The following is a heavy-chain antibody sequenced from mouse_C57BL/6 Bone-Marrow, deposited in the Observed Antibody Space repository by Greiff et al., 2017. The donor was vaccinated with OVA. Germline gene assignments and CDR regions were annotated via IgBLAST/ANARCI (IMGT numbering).Heavy chain of an antibody. V-gene: IGHV5-15*01. CDR1: GFTFSDYG. D-gene: IGHD1-1*01. CDR3: ARQDYGSSYVFAY. Sequence: DVMLVESGGGLVQPGGSLKLSCAASGFTFSDYGMAWVRQAPRKGPEWVAFISNLAYSIYYADTVTGRFTISRENAKNTLYLEMSSLRSEDTAMYYCARQDYGSSYVFAYWGQGTLVTVSA. J-gene: IGHJ3*01. CDR2: ISNLAYSI.